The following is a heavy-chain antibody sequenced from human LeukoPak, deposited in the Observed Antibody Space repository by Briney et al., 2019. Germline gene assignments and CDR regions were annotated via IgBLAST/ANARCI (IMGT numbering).Heavy chain of an antibody. CDR2: IRSKAYGGTT. CDR1: GFTFGDYA. D-gene: IGHD6-6*01. V-gene: IGHV3-49*04. Sequence: GGSLRLSCTASGFTFGDYAMSWVRQAPGKGLEWVGFIRSKAYGGTTEYAASVKGRFTISRDDSKSIAYLQMNSLKTEDTAVYYCTRRFIAARFDYWGKGTLVTVSS. J-gene: IGHJ4*02. CDR3: TRRFIAARFDY.